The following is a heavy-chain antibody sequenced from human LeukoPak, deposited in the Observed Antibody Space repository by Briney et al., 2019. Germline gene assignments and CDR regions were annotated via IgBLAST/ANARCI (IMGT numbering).Heavy chain of an antibody. J-gene: IGHJ6*03. Sequence: GGSLRLSCAASGFTFSGSAMHWVRQAPGKGLEWVAFIRYDGSNKYYGDSVKGRFTISRDNSKNTLFLQMNRLRVEDTAVYYCAKDRVRGSGEDYYYYMDVWGKGTTVTISS. CDR1: GFTFSGSA. CDR3: AKDRVRGSGEDYYYYMDV. D-gene: IGHD3-10*01. V-gene: IGHV3-30*02. CDR2: IRYDGSNK.